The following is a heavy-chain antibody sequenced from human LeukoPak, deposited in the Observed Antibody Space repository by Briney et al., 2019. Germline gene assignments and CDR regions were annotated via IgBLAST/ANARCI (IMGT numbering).Heavy chain of an antibody. Sequence: GGSLRLSCAASGFSFDAYWMSWVRQAPGKGLEWVANIRQDGDEKYYVGSVRGRFTISRDNAKNSLYLQMNSLRAEDTAVYFCARDQRDFYSYMDVWGKGTTVTVSS. V-gene: IGHV3-7*01. CDR3: ARDQRDFYSYMDV. J-gene: IGHJ6*03. CDR1: GFSFDAYW. CDR2: IRQDGDEK.